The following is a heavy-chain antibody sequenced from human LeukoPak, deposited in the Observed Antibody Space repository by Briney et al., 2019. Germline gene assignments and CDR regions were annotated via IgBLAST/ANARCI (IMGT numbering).Heavy chain of an antibody. D-gene: IGHD7-27*01. J-gene: IGHJ4*02. CDR1: GFSFSSYS. Sequence: PGGSLRLSCAASGFSFSSYSMNWVRQAPGKGLEWVSYISSSSSAIYYTDSVKGRFTISRDNAKNSAYLQMNGLRAEDTAVYYCGTGDPRFDYWGQGILVTVSS. CDR2: ISSSSSAI. V-gene: IGHV3-48*01. CDR3: GTGDPRFDY.